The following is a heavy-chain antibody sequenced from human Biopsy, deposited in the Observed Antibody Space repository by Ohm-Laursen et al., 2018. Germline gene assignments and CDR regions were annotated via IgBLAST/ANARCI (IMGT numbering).Heavy chain of an antibody. CDR3: ARHAPSYSGSYWRYFDL. Sequence: SVTLSLTCTLSGYSIIPSGPENWSWIRQPPGQGLEWIGYIYYTGSTNYNPSLKSRVTISVDTSMNHLSLKLTSVTAADTAVYYCARHAPSYSGSYWRYFDLWGRGNLVTVSS. D-gene: IGHD1-26*01. CDR1: GYSIIPSGPEN. CDR2: IYYTGST. V-gene: IGHV4-61*03. J-gene: IGHJ2*01.